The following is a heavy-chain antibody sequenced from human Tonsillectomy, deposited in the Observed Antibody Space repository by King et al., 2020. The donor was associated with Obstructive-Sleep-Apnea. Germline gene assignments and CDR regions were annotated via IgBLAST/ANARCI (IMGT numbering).Heavy chain of an antibody. CDR2: ISYSRST. CDR3: ARLAYCGGDCYTYAEYFQH. Sequence: QLQESGPGMVWPSETLSLTCTVSGGSISMYYRNLILQPPGERLEWVVYISYSRSTNYNPSLKSRVTISLDTSKNQFSLKLSSVTAADTAVYYCARLAYCGGDCYTYAEYFQHWGQGTLVTVSS. D-gene: IGHD2-21*02. J-gene: IGHJ1*01. V-gene: IGHV4-59*08. CDR1: GGSISMYY.